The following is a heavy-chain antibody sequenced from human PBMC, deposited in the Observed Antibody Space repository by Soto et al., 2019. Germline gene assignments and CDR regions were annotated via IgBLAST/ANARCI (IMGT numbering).Heavy chain of an antibody. CDR1: GYTFTNYG. Sequence: QVQLVQSGAEVKKPGASVKVSCKASGYTFTNYGFSWVRQAPGQGLELMGWISAYNGDTNFAQKFQGRVTLTTDTPKSTTYMELRSLRSDDTAVYYCARSGRYYGGDTAYWGQRTLVTVSS. D-gene: IGHD2-21*02. V-gene: IGHV1-18*01. CDR2: ISAYNGDT. J-gene: IGHJ4*02. CDR3: ARSGRYYGGDTAY.